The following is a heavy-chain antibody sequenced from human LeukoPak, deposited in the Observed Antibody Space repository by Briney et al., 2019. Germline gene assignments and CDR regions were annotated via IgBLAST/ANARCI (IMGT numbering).Heavy chain of an antibody. D-gene: IGHD6-13*01. CDR2: IYSGGST. CDR3: ARGGAAAGWCMDV. V-gene: IGHV3-66*02. J-gene: IGHJ6*02. CDR1: GFTVRSNY. Sequence: GGSLRLSCAASGFTVRSNYMSWVRQAPGKGLEWVSVIYSGGSTYYGDSVKGRFTISRDNSKNTLYLQMNSLRAEDTAVYYCARGGAAAGWCMDVWGQGTTVTVSS.